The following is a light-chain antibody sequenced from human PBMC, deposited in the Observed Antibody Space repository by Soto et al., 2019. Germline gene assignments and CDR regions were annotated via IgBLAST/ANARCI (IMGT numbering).Light chain of an antibody. CDR3: SSYTSTSTRV. CDR2: EVS. Sequence: QSALTQPASVSGSPGQSITISCTGTRSDVGGYNFVSWYQQHPGKAPKLMISEVSNRPSGVSNRFSGSKSGNTASLTTSGLQAEDEADYYCSSYTSTSTRVFGTGTKVTV. V-gene: IGLV2-14*01. J-gene: IGLJ1*01. CDR1: RSDVGGYNF.